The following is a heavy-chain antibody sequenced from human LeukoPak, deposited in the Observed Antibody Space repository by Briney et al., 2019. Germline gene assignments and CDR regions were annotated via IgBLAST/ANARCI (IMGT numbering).Heavy chain of an antibody. J-gene: IGHJ1*01. Sequence: GGSLRLSCAASGFTFSSYAMSWVRQAPGKGPEWVSAISGSGGSTYYADSVKGRFTISRDNSKNTLYLQMNSLRAEDTAVYYCAKDPPNSSSWSEYFQHWGQGTLVTVSS. CDR2: ISGSGGST. CDR1: GFTFSSYA. D-gene: IGHD6-13*01. CDR3: AKDPPNSSSWSEYFQH. V-gene: IGHV3-23*01.